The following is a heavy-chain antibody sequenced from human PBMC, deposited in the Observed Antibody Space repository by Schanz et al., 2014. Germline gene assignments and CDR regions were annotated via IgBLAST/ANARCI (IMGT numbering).Heavy chain of an antibody. Sequence: QVQLQESGPGLVKPSGTLSLTCAVSGGFISSINWWSWVRQSPGTGLEWIGYIYDGGSTNYNPSLKSRVTISGDTSKNQFSLRLSSVTAADTAVYFCASFVPRGYYFDYWGQGTLVTVSS. CDR2: IYDGGST. V-gene: IGHV4-4*02. CDR1: GGFISSINW. D-gene: IGHD3-10*01. J-gene: IGHJ4*02. CDR3: ASFVPRGYYFDY.